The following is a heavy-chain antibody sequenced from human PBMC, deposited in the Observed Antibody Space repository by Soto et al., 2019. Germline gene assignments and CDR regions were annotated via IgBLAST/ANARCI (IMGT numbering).Heavy chain of an antibody. CDR1: GFSLSTSGMC. D-gene: IGHD2-8*01. V-gene: IGHV2-70*11. CDR2: IDWDDDK. CDR3: ARISRLLYPHGGYYYYYMAV. J-gene: IGHJ6*03. Sequence: SGPTLGNPTQTRTLTCTVSGFSLSTSGMCVSWSRQPPGEALEWLARIDWDDDKDYSTSLKTRLTIARDTSKNQVVLTMTNMDPLDTATYYCARISRLLYPHGGYYYYYMAVWGKGTTVTVSS.